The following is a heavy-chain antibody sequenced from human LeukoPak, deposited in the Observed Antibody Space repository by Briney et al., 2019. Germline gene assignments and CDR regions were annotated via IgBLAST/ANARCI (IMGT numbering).Heavy chain of an antibody. J-gene: IGHJ4*02. D-gene: IGHD1-1*01. CDR3: VRDRWSDAAGYFDY. CDR2: IYYSGST. CDR1: GGSISSYY. Sequence: SETLSLTCTVSGGSISSYYWSWIRQPPGKGLEWIGYIYYSGSTNCNPSLKSRVTISVDTSKNQFSLKLSSVTAADTAVYYCVRDRWSDAAGYFDYWGQGTLVTVSS. V-gene: IGHV4-59*01.